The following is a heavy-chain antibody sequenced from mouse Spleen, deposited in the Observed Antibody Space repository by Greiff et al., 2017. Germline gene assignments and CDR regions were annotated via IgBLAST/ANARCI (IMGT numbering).Heavy chain of an antibody. V-gene: IGHV5-12-1*01. D-gene: IGHD1-1*01. CDR2: ISSGGGST. J-gene: IGHJ1*01. CDR3: ARRKYYGSSYVYFDV. CDR1: GFAFSSYD. Sequence: DVKLVESGGGLVKPGGSLKLSCAASGFAFSSYDMSWVRQTPEKRLEWVAYISSGGGSTYYPDTLKGRFTISRDNAKNTLYLQMSSLKSEDTAMYYCARRKYYGSSYVYFDVWGAGTTVTVSS.